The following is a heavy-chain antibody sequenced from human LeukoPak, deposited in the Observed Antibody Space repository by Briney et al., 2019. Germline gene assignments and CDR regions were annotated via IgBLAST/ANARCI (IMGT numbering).Heavy chain of an antibody. J-gene: IGHJ3*02. Sequence: GGSLRLSCAASEFTISRYWMHWVRQAPGKGLVWVSNINNDGSITTYADSVKGRFTISRDNVKNTLFLQMNSLGAEDTALYYCARGRNTTPRSGFDIWGLGTMVTVSS. D-gene: IGHD2-15*01. CDR2: INNDGSIT. CDR1: EFTISRYW. CDR3: ARGRNTTPRSGFDI. V-gene: IGHV3-74*01.